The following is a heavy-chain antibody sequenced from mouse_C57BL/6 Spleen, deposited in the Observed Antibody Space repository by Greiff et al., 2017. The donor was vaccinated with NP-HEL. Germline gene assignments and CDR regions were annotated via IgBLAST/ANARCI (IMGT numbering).Heavy chain of an antibody. Sequence: QVQLQQPGAELVKPGASVKMSCKASGYTFTSYWITWVKQRPGQGLEWIGDIYPGSGSTNYNEKFKSKSTLTVATSSSTAYMQLSSLTSEDSAVYYCARTTTVVAGDYWGQGTTLTVSS. CDR1: GYTFTSYW. D-gene: IGHD1-1*01. V-gene: IGHV1-55*01. CDR3: ARTTTVVAGDY. J-gene: IGHJ2*01. CDR2: IYPGSGST.